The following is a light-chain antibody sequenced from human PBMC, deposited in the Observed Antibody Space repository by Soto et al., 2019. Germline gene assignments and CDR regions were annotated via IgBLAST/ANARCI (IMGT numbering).Light chain of an antibody. Sequence: DIQMTQYPSTLSASVGERVTISCRASQSGNNWLAWYQRKPGKDPKLRIHDASTLESGIPSRFSGSGSGTEFTLTISSLQPDDFATYYCQPYNSYWTFGQGTNVEIK. J-gene: IGKJ1*01. CDR1: QSGNNW. CDR3: QPYNSYWT. V-gene: IGKV1-5*01. CDR2: DAS.